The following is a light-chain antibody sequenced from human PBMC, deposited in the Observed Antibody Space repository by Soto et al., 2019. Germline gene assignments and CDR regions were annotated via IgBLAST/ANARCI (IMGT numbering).Light chain of an antibody. CDR3: QKYNKAPLI. V-gene: IGKV1-27*01. J-gene: IGKJ1*01. CDR2: AAS. CDR1: RDIDNS. Sequence: DIQVTQSPPSLSASVGDRVTITCRASRDIDNSLAWYQQVPGKAPKLLIYAASTLQSGVPSRFRGSGSGTSFILTITSLQPEDVATYYCQKYNKAPLIFGQGTKVEV.